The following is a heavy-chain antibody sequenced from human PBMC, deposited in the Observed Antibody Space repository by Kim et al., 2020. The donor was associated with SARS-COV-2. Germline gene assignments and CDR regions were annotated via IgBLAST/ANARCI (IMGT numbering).Heavy chain of an antibody. CDR2: INAGNGNT. D-gene: IGHD3-3*01. CDR1: GYTFTSYA. J-gene: IGHJ6*02. Sequence: ASVKVSCKASGYTFTSYAMHWVRQAPGQRLEWMGWINAGNGNTKYSQKFQGRVTITRDTSASTAYMELSSLRSEDTAVYYCARDLWYYDFWSPPGRTGGMDVWGQGTTVTVSS. CDR3: ARDLWYYDFWSPPGRTGGMDV. V-gene: IGHV1-3*01.